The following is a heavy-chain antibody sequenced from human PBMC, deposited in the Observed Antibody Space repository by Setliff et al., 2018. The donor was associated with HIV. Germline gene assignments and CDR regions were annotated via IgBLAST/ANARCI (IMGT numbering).Heavy chain of an antibody. CDR3: ARDRAESYYYYYYYMDV. J-gene: IGHJ6*03. V-gene: IGHV3-21*01. Sequence: GGSLRLSCAASGFTFDDYGMNWVRQAPGKGLEWVSSISSSSSYIYYADSVKGRFTISRDNAKNSLYLQMNSLRAEDTAVYYCARDRAESYYYYYYYMDVWGKGTTVTVSS. CDR2: ISSSSSYI. D-gene: IGHD3-10*01. CDR1: GFTFDDYG.